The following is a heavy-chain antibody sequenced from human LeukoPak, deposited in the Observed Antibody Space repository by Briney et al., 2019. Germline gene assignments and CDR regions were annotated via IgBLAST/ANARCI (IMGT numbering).Heavy chain of an antibody. D-gene: IGHD1-14*01. Sequence: APVNLSCKASGYTFSSYGINWVRQAPGQGLEWMGWISTYSGTTVYAEKLEGRVTVTTDTSKNTVYLELRSLRSDYTAVYYCARDSITTRAFDESTPTDAFDIGGEGTTVTASS. CDR1: GYTFSSYG. V-gene: IGHV1-18*01. CDR2: ISTYSGTT. J-gene: IGHJ3*02. CDR3: ARDSITTRAFDESTPTDAFDI.